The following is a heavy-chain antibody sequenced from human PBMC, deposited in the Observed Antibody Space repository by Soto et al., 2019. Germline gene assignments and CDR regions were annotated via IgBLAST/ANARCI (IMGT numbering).Heavy chain of an antibody. CDR2: ISSSGSTI. V-gene: IGHV3-11*01. CDR3: AREPADSSSWYRGAFDY. Sequence: GGSLRLSCAASGFTFSDYYMSWIRQAPGKGLEWVSYISSSGSTIYYADSVKGRFTISRDNAKNSLYLQMNSLRAEDTAVYYCAREPADSSSWYRGAFDYWGQGTLVTVSS. CDR1: GFTFSDYY. J-gene: IGHJ4*02. D-gene: IGHD6-13*01.